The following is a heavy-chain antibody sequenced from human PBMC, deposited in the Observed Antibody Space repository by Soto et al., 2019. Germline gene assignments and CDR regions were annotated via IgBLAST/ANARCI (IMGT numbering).Heavy chain of an antibody. Sequence: SETLSLTCTVSGGSISSSSYYWGWIRQPPGKGLEWIGYIYYSGSTYYNPSLKSRVTISVDTSKNQFSLKLSSVTAADTAVYYCARASAPDQGWFGKNQGIDYWGQGTLVTV. V-gene: IGHV4-31*03. CDR1: GGSISSSSYY. CDR3: ARASAPDQGWFGKNQGIDY. CDR2: IYYSGST. D-gene: IGHD3-10*01. J-gene: IGHJ4*02.